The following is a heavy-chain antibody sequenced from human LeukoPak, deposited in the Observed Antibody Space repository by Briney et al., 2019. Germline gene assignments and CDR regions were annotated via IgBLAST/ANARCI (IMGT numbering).Heavy chain of an antibody. CDR3: ARGTPGYSSSWYRENDAFDI. J-gene: IGHJ3*02. Sequence: PSETLSLTCTVSGYSISSGYYWGWIRQPPGKGLEWIGRIYTSGSTNYNPSLKSRVTISVDTSKNQFSLKLSSVTAADTAVYYCARGTPGYSSSWYRENDAFDIWGQGTMVTVSS. V-gene: IGHV4-38-2*02. D-gene: IGHD6-13*01. CDR1: GYSISSGYY. CDR2: IYTSGST.